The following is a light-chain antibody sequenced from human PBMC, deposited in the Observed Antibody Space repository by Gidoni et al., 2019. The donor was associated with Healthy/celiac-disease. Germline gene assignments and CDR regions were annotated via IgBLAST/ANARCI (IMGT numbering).Light chain of an antibody. Sequence: QSALPHPASVSGSPGQSITISCTGTSSDVGGYNYVSWYQQHPGKAPKLMIYDVSNRPSGVSNRFSGSKSGNTASLTISGLQAEDEADYYCSSYTSSSTPVFGGGTQLTVL. CDR3: SSYTSSSTPV. V-gene: IGLV2-14*03. CDR2: DVS. J-gene: IGLJ7*01. CDR1: SSDVGGYNY.